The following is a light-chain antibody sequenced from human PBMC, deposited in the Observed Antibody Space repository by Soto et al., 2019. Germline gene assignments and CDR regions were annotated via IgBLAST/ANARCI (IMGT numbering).Light chain of an antibody. V-gene: IGLV1-47*01. CDR1: SSNIGNNY. J-gene: IGLJ3*02. CDR3: AAWDDNLSGPL. CDR2: RND. Sequence: QSVLTQPPSASATPGQRVTISCSGSSSNIGNNYIYWYHQLPGTAPKLLIYRNDQRASGVPDRFSGSKSDTSGSLAISGLLSDDEGIYYCAAWDDNLSGPLFGGGTKLTVL.